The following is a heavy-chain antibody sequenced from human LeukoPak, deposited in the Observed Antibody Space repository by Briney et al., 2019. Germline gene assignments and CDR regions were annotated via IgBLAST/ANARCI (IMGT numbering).Heavy chain of an antibody. V-gene: IGHV4-34*01. CDR1: GGSFSGYY. J-gene: IGHJ3*02. Sequence: SETLSLTCAVYGGSFSGYYWSWIRQPPGKGLEWIGEINHSGSNNYNPSLKSRVTISVNTSKNQFSLKLSSVTAADTAVYYCARSNAFDIWGQGTMVTVSS. CDR3: ARSNAFDI. CDR2: INHSGSN.